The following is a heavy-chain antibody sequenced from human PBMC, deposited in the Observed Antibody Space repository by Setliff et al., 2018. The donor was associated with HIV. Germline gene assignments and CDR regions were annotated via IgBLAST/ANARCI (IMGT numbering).Heavy chain of an antibody. V-gene: IGHV4-30-4*08. D-gene: IGHD5-12*01. CDR2: IYYSGST. J-gene: IGHJ4*02. Sequence: PSETLSLTCTVSGGSISSGDYYWSWIRQPPGKGLEWIGYIYYSGSTYYNPSLKSRVTISVDTSKNQFSLKVSSVTAADTAVYYCARDRGGGYNNLDYWGQGTLGTSPQ. CDR1: GGSISSGDYY. CDR3: ARDRGGGYNNLDY.